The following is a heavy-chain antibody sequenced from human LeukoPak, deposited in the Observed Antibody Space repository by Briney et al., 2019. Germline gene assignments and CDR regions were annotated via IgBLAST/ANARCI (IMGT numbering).Heavy chain of an antibody. CDR2: ISSSGSTI. CDR3: AKCLFSGSYSGFDY. D-gene: IGHD1-26*01. CDR1: GFTFSDYY. J-gene: IGHJ4*02. V-gene: IGHV3-11*01. Sequence: PGGSLRLSCAASGFTFSDYYMSWIRQAPGKGLEWVSYISSSGSTIYYADSVKGRFTISRDNAKNSLYLQMNSLRAEDTAVYYCAKCLFSGSYSGFDYWGQGTLVTVSS.